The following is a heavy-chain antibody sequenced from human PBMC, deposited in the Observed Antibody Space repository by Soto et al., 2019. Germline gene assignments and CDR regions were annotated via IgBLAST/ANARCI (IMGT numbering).Heavy chain of an antibody. D-gene: IGHD4-17*01. J-gene: IGHJ4*02. Sequence: GSLRLSCAASGFTFSSYAMHWVRQAPGKGLEWVAVISYDGSNKYYADSVKGRFTISRDNSKNTLYLQMNSLRAEDTAVYYCASVSTVTYDFDYWGQGTLVTVSS. CDR1: GFTFSSYA. CDR3: ASVSTVTYDFDY. V-gene: IGHV3-30-3*01. CDR2: ISYDGSNK.